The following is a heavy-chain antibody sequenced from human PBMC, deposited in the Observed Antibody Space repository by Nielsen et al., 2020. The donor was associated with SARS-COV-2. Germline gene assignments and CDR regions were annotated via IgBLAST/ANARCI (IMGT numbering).Heavy chain of an antibody. J-gene: IGHJ5*02. Sequence: WVRQAPGQGLEWMGWISDHNGNTNYAQKLQGRVTMTTDTSTNTAYMELRSLRSDDTAVYYCARGLNRFDPWGQGTLVTVSS. D-gene: IGHD2-21*01. CDR3: ARGLNRFDP. CDR2: ISDHNGNT. V-gene: IGHV1-18*01.